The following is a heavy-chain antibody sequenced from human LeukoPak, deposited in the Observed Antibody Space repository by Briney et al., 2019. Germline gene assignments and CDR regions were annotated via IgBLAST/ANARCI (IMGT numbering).Heavy chain of an antibody. D-gene: IGHD1-26*01. J-gene: IGHJ4*02. CDR1: GHTFTNYG. CDR2: VRADNGNT. V-gene: IGHV1-18*01. Sequence: GASVTVSCKASGHTFTNYGVTWVRQAPGQGLQWMGWVRADNGNTNYAKKFQDRVTISIDTYTTTAFMELRSVTSDDTAVYYCAKNRGGTWWDLIDYWGQGTLVTVSS. CDR3: AKNRGGTWWDLIDY.